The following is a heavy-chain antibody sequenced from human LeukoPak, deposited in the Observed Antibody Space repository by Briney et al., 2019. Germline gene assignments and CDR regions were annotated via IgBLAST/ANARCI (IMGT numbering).Heavy chain of an antibody. J-gene: IGHJ3*01. V-gene: IGHV3-9*01. CDR3: AKDDHATTGPFDF. Sequence: PGGSLRLSCAASGFTFSSYAMSWVRQAPGKGLEWVSSISWNSGDTDYADSVKGRFTISRDNAKNALYLQMNSLRAEDTALYYCAKDDHATTGPFDFWGQGTRVTVSS. D-gene: IGHD1-1*01. CDR1: GFTFSSYA. CDR2: ISWNSGDT.